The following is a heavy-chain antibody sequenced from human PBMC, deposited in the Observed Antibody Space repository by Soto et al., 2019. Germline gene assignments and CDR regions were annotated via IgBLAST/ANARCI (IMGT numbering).Heavy chain of an antibody. J-gene: IGHJ4*02. CDR3: AIPGY. V-gene: IGHV3-30*03. CDR1: GFTFSSYG. Sequence: QVQLVESGGGVVQPGRSLRLSCAASGFTFSSYGMHWVRQAPGKGLEWVAVISYDGSNKYYADSVKGRFTISRDNSKNTLYLHMNSLRAEDTAVYYCAIPGYWGQGPLVTVSS. CDR2: ISYDGSNK.